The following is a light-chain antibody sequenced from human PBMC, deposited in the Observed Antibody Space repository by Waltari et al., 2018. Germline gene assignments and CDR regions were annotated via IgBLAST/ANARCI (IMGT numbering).Light chain of an antibody. CDR3: YSTDNNGRGV. Sequence: SYELTQPPPVAVSPGQTARVTCCGKPLRNKNAYWYQKKSGQTPVLVIYEDKKRPSGIPGRVSGSSSGTVATLTISGAQVEDEADYFCYSTDNNGRGVFGGGTKLTVL. CDR1: PLRNKN. J-gene: IGLJ3*02. V-gene: IGLV3-10*01. CDR2: EDK.